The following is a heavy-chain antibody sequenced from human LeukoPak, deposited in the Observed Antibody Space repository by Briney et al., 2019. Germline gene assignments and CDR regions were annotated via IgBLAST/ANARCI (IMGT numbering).Heavy chain of an antibody. CDR3: ARQKCTSTSCLTKNAFDI. CDR1: GSSGYY. V-gene: IGHV4-4*09. CDR2: ICTSGST. D-gene: IGHD2-2*01. Sequence: SETLSLTCTVSGSSGYYWSWIRQPPGKGLEWIGYICTSGSTNYNPSLESRVTISVDTSKNQFSLDLSSVTAADTAVYYCARQKCTSTSCLTKNAFDIWGQGTMVTVSS. J-gene: IGHJ3*02.